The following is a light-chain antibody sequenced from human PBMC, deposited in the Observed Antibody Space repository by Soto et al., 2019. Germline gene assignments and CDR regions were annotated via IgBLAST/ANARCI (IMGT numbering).Light chain of an antibody. V-gene: IGLV1-44*01. CDR3: AAWDASLYGPV. J-gene: IGLJ2*01. Sequence: QAVVTQPPSASGTPGQRVTISCSGSSSNIGSNPVIWYQQLPGTAPKLLMYSNNQRPSGVPDRFSGSKSGTSASLAISGLQSEDEAEYHCAAWDASLYGPVFGGGTKLTVL. CDR1: SSNIGSNP. CDR2: SNN.